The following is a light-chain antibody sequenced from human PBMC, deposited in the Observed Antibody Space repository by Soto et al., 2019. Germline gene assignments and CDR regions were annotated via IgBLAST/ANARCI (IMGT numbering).Light chain of an antibody. CDR2: EVS. J-gene: IGLJ3*02. Sequence: QSALTQPASVSGSPGQSITISCTGTSSDIGDYNYVSWYQQHPGKAPKLLIYEVSDRPSGVSNRFTGSKSGNTASLTISGLLAEDEADYYCSSYASSRTLLFGGGTKVTVL. CDR3: SSYASSRTLL. CDR1: SSDIGDYNY. V-gene: IGLV2-14*01.